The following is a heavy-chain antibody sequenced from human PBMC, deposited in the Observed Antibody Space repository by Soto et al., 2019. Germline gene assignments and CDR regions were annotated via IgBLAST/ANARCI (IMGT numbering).Heavy chain of an antibody. J-gene: IGHJ3*01. V-gene: IGHV4-59*01. CDR3: AGGFSSVVFDV. CDR2: FYYGGST. CDR1: GGSISSYY. D-gene: IGHD6-19*01. Sequence: QVQLQESGPGLVKPSETLSLTCTVSGGSISSYYWSWIQQPPGKGLEWIGYFYYGGSTNYNPSLKSRVTISIDTSKNQFSLNLFSVTAADTAVYYCAGGFSSVVFDVWGQGTMVTVSS.